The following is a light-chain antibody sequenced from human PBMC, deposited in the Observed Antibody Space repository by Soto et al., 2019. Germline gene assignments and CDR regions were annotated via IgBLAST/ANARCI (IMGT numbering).Light chain of an antibody. V-gene: IGLV1-40*01. CDR3: KSYDSRLSGYVV. J-gene: IGLJ2*01. Sequence: QSVLTQPPSVSGAPGQRVTISCTGSSSNIGAGYDVHWYQQLPGTAPKLLIYGNSTRPSGVPDRFSGSKSGTSASLAITGLQAEDEADYYCKSYDSRLSGYVVFGGGTKLTVL. CDR1: SSNIGAGYD. CDR2: GNS.